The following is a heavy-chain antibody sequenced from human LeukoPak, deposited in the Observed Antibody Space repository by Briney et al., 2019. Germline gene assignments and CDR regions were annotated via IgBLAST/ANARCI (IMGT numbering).Heavy chain of an antibody. Sequence: ASVKVSCKASGYTFTSYYMHWVRQAPGQGLEWMGWISAYNGNTNYAQKLQGRVTMTTDTSTSTAYMELRSLRSDDTAVYYCARDLRNWFDPWGQGTLVTVSS. D-gene: IGHD3-16*01. J-gene: IGHJ5*02. CDR1: GYTFTSYY. CDR3: ARDLRNWFDP. CDR2: ISAYNGNT. V-gene: IGHV1-18*04.